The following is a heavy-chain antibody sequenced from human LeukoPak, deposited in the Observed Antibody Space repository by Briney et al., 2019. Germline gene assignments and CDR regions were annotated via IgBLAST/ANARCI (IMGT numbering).Heavy chain of an antibody. J-gene: IGHJ4*02. CDR1: GGSISSSSYY. CDR2: IYYSGST. CDR3: ARAQRGKNDSSGYGVFDY. D-gene: IGHD3-22*01. V-gene: IGHV4-39*01. Sequence: SETLSLTCTVSGGSISSSSYYWGWIRQPPGKGLEWIGSIYYSGSTYYNPSLKSRVTISVDTSKNQFSLKLSSVTAADTAVYYCARAQRGKNDSSGYGVFDYWGQGTLVTVSS.